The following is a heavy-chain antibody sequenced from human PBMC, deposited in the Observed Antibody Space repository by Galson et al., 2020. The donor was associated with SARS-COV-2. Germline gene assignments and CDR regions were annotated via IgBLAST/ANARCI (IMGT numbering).Heavy chain of an antibody. V-gene: IGHV4-61*09. CDR1: GGSISSGSYY. CDR2: IYTSGST. Sequence: SETLSLTCAVSGGSISSGSYYWSWIRQPAGKGLEWIGHIYTSGSTNYNPSLKSRVTISVDTSKNQFSLKLSSGTAADTAVYCCARRGRRDFWSGYYILDAFDIWGQGTMVTVSS. D-gene: IGHD3-3*01. J-gene: IGHJ3*02. CDR3: ARRGRRDFWSGYYILDAFDI.